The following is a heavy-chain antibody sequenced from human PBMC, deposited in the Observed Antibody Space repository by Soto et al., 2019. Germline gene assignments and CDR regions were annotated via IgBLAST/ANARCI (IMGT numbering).Heavy chain of an antibody. Sequence: GGSMRLSCSASAFTFSNCAMHWGRRAPAKTLEWLAIISYDGDNEYYADSVRGRFTISRDNSKNTLYLQTNNLRHEDTAVYYCAKDGGPVYCNSPGCSAKHFDYWGQGTLVTVSS. J-gene: IGHJ4*02. CDR1: AFTFSNCA. CDR2: ISYDGDNE. CDR3: AKDGGPVYCNSPGCSAKHFDY. D-gene: IGHD2-2*01. V-gene: IGHV3-30*18.